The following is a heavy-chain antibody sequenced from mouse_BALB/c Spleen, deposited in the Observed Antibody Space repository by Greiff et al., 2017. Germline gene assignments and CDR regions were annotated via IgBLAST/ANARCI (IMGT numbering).Heavy chain of an antibody. V-gene: IGHV7-1*02. J-gene: IGHJ2*01. CDR1: GFTFSDFY. CDR2: SRNKANDYTT. CDR3: ARGITTATGLYFDY. D-gene: IGHD1-2*01. Sequence: EVKLVESGGGLVQPGGSLRLSCATSGFTFSDFYMEWVRQPPGKRLEWIAASRNKANDYTTEYSASVKGRFIVSRDTSQSILYLQMNALRAEDTAIYYCARGITTATGLYFDYWGQGTTLTVSS.